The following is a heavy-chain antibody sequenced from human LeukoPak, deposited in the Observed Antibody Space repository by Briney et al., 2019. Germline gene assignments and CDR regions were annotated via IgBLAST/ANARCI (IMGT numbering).Heavy chain of an antibody. CDR2: INEDGSTT. CDR3: VRDLGGRSGH. CDR1: GFTFSSNW. J-gene: IGHJ4*02. Sequence: GGSLRLSCAASGFTFSSNWMHWVREAPGKGLVWVSRINEDGSTTNYADSVKGRSTIFRDNAKNTLYLQMNSLRAEDTAVYYCVRDLGGRSGHWGQGTLVTVSS. V-gene: IGHV3-74*01. D-gene: IGHD1-26*01.